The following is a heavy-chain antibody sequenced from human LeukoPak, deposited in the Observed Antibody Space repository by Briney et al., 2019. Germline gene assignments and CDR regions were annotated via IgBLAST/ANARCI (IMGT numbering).Heavy chain of an antibody. J-gene: IGHJ5*02. Sequence: PSETLSLTCTVSGGSISSYYWSWIRQPPGKGLEWIGYIYYSGSTNYNPSLKSRVTISVDTSKNQFSLKLSSVTAADTAVYYCARVVTVAATEWFDPWGQGTLVTVSS. CDR3: ARVVTVAATEWFDP. CDR2: IYYSGST. CDR1: GGSISSYY. V-gene: IGHV4-59*01. D-gene: IGHD2-15*01.